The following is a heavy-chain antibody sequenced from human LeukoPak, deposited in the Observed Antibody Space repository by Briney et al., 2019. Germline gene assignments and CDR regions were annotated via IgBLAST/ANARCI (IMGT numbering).Heavy chain of an antibody. D-gene: IGHD3-9*01. J-gene: IGHJ4*02. CDR2: ISSSSSYI. Sequence: GGSLRLSCAASGFTFSSYSMTWVRQAPGKGLEWVSSISSSSSYIYYADSVKGRFTISRDNSKNTLYLQMNSLRAEDTAVYYCAKSGRAGYDILTGYYTTYFDYWGQGTLVTVSS. V-gene: IGHV3-21*04. CDR3: AKSGRAGYDILTGYYTTYFDY. CDR1: GFTFSSYS.